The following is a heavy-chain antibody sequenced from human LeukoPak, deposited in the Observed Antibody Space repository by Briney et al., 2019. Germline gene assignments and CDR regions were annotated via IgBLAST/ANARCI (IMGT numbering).Heavy chain of an antibody. CDR2: ISASGST. CDR1: NGSISIYY. D-gene: IGHD4-17*01. Sequence: SETLSLTCTVSNGSISIYYWSWVRQPAGKGLEWIGRISASGSTNYNPSLKSRVTMSVDTSKNQLSLKVSSVTAADTAVYYCAREITVTRPFDYWGQGTLVTVSP. J-gene: IGHJ4*02. CDR3: AREITVTRPFDY. V-gene: IGHV4-4*07.